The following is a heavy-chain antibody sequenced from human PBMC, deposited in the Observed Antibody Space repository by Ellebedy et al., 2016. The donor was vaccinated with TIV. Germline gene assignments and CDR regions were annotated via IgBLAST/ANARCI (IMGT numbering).Heavy chain of an antibody. D-gene: IGHD3-10*01. Sequence: GESLKISCAASGFIFSRYAMSWVRQAPGKGLEWVSAISGSGVTTHFADSAKGRFTMSRDSSRSTLFLQMNSLRAEDTAVYFCARNQQPFFGPGTYWSEFWGLGVLVTVAS. V-gene: IGHV3-23*01. CDR3: ARNQQPFFGPGTYWSEF. CDR2: ISGSGVTT. J-gene: IGHJ4*02. CDR1: GFIFSRYA.